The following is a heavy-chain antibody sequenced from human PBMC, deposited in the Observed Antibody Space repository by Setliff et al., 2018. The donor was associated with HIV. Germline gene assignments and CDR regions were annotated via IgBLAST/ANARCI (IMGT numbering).Heavy chain of an antibody. V-gene: IGHV1-69*05. CDR1: GGTFSSYA. Sequence: ASVKVSCKASGGTFSSYAISWVRQAPGQGLEWMGGIIPIFGTANYAQKFQGRVTITTDESTSTAYMEPSSLRSEDTAVYYCARTRLVGAARPYYFDYWGQGTLVTVSS. J-gene: IGHJ4*02. CDR3: ARTRLVGAARPYYFDY. CDR2: IIPIFGTA. D-gene: IGHD6-6*01.